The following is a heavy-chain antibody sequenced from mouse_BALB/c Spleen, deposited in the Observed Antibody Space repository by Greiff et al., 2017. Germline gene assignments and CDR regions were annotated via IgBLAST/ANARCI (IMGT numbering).Heavy chain of an antibody. D-gene: IGHD1-2*01. J-gene: IGHJ4*01. CDR2: INPNNGGT. CDR1: GYTFTDYN. Sequence: EVQLQQSGPELVKPGASVKIPCKASGYTFTDYNMDWVKQSHGKSLEWIGDINPNNGGTIYNQKFKGKATLTVDKSSSTAYMELRSLTSEDTAVYYCARRRITTALYYYAMDYWGQGTSVTVSS. V-gene: IGHV1-18*01. CDR3: ARRRITTALYYYAMDY.